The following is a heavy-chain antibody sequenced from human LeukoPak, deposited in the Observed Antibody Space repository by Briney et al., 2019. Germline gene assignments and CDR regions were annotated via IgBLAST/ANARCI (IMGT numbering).Heavy chain of an antibody. CDR2: MYSGGST. CDR3: ARHYSSSSPATGYYYMDV. V-gene: IGHV3-66*04. D-gene: IGHD6-6*01. Sequence: HPGGSLRLSCAASGFTVSSNYMNWVRQAPGKGLEWVSVMYSGGSTFYGDSVKGRFTISRDNSMNTLYLQMNSLRVDDTAVYYCARHYSSSSPATGYYYMDVWGKGTTVTVSS. J-gene: IGHJ6*03. CDR1: GFTVSSNY.